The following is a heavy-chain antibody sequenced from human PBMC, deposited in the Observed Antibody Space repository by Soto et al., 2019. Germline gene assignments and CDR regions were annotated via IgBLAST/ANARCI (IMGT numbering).Heavy chain of an antibody. Sequence: PGGSLRLSCAASGFTFSSYGMHWVRQAPGKGLEWVAVISYDGSNKYYADSVKGRFTISRDNSKNTLYLQMNSLRAEDTAVYYCAKDYLVVTAATISWGQGNLVTVS. D-gene: IGHD2-2*01. V-gene: IGHV3-30*18. CDR3: AKDYLVVTAATIS. J-gene: IGHJ5*02. CDR2: ISYDGSNK. CDR1: GFTFSSYG.